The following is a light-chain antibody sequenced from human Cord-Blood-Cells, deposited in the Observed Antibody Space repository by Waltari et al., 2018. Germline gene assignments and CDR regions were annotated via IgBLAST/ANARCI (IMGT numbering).Light chain of an antibody. CDR3: QQSYSTPPT. J-gene: IGKJ1*01. CDR2: AAS. Sequence: DIQMTQSPSSLSASLGDRVTITSRASQSISSYLNWYQQKPGKAPKPLIYAASSLQSGVPSRFSGSGSGTDFTLTISSLQPEDFATYYCQQSYSTPPTFGQGTKVEIK. CDR1: QSISSY. V-gene: IGKV1-39*01.